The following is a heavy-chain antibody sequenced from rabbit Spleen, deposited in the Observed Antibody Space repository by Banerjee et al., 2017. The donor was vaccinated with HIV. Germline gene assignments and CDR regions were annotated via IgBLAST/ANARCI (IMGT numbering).Heavy chain of an antibody. Sequence: QQQLEESGGGLVKPEGSLTLTCKASGFDFSSNAMCWFRQAPGKGPEWIACIGTGSSGNTYYASWAKGRFTISKTSSTTVTLQMTSLTVADTATYFCARDTGSGHYIDAYFDLWGPGTLVTVS. V-gene: IGHV1S45*01. CDR2: IGTGSSGNT. D-gene: IGHD1-1*01. CDR1: GFDFSSNA. CDR3: ARDTGSGHYIDAYFDL. J-gene: IGHJ4*01.